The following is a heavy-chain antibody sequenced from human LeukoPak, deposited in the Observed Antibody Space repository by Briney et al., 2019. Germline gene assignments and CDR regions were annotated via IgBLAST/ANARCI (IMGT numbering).Heavy chain of an antibody. CDR1: GGSINSGGYY. CDR2: IYHSGST. CDR3: ARDKYYDRGGMDV. V-gene: IGHV4-30-2*01. J-gene: IGHJ6*02. D-gene: IGHD3-22*01. Sequence: PSETLSLTCSVSGGSINSGGYYWTWIRQPPGKGLEWIGYIYHSGSTYYNPSLKSRVTISVDRSKNQFSLKLSSVTAADTAVYYCARDKYYDRGGMDVWGQGTTVTVSS.